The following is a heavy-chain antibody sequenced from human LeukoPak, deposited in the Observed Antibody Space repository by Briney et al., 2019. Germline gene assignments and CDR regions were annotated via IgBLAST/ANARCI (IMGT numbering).Heavy chain of an antibody. CDR2: IYYSGST. Sequence: SETLSLTCTVSGGSISSHYWSWIRQPPGKGLEWIGYIYYSGSTNYNPSLKSRVTISVDTSKNQFSLKLGSVTAADTAVYYCARGYGYSYGYYFVYWGQGTLVTVSS. D-gene: IGHD5-18*01. V-gene: IGHV4-59*11. J-gene: IGHJ4*02. CDR1: GGSISSHY. CDR3: ARGYGYSYGYYFVY.